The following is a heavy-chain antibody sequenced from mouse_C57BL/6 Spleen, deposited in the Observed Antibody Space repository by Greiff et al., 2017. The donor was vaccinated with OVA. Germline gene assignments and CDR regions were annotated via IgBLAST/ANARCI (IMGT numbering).Heavy chain of an antibody. D-gene: IGHD1-1*01. CDR1: GYAFTNYL. J-gene: IGHJ2*01. V-gene: IGHV1-54*01. Sequence: QVQLKESGAELVRPGTSVKVSCKASGYAFTNYLIEWVKQRPGQGLEWIGVINPGSGGTNYNEKFKGKATLTADKSSSTAYMQLSSLTSEDSAVYFCAVYGYFDYWGQGTTLTVSS. CDR2: INPGSGGT. CDR3: AVYGYFDY.